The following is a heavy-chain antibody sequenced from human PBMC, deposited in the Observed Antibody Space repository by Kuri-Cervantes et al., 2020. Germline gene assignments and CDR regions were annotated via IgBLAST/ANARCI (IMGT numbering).Heavy chain of an antibody. V-gene: IGHV3-30-3*01. J-gene: IGHJ4*02. D-gene: IGHD2-21*02. Sequence: GESLKISCAASGFTFSSYAMHWVRQAPGKGLEWVAVISYDGSNKYYADSVKGRFTISRDNSKNTPYLQMNSLRAEDTAVYYCASARGGHIVVVTAQLHWGQGTLVTVSS. CDR1: GFTFSSYA. CDR3: ASARGGHIVVVTAQLH. CDR2: ISYDGSNK.